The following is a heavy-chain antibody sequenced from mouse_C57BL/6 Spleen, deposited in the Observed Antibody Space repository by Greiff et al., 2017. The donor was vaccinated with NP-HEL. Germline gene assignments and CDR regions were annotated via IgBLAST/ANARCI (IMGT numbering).Heavy chain of an antibody. CDR3: ARRGSSYVDWYFDV. CDR2: ISYDGSH. Sequence: ESGPGLVKPSQSLSLTCSVTGYSITRGYYWNWIRQFPGNKLEWMGYISYDGSHNYNPSLKNRISITRDTSKNQFFLKLNSVTTEDTSTYYCARRGSSYVDWYFDVWGTGTTVTASS. D-gene: IGHD1-1*01. J-gene: IGHJ1*03. V-gene: IGHV3-6*01. CDR1: GYSITRGYY.